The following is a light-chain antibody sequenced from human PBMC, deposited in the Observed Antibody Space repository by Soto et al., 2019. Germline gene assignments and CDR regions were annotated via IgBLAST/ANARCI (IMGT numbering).Light chain of an antibody. J-gene: IGKJ4*02. V-gene: IGKV1-12*01. CDR1: QGISCW. CDR2: AAS. CDR3: PQANSFPLA. Sequence: DIQMTQSPSSVSASVGDRVTITCRSSQGISCWLAWYQQKPGTAPNLLLSAASSLQSGGPSRFGGSGSRTDFPLSVSHLQAGDFAIYYCPQANSFPLAFGGGTKVEIK.